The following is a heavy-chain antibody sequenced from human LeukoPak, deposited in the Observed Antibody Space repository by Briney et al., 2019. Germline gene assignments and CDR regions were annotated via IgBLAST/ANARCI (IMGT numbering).Heavy chain of an antibody. CDR2: IIPIFGTA. CDR3: ARYQSWKYSYGLGLDY. D-gene: IGHD5-18*01. V-gene: IGHV1-69*13. J-gene: IGHJ4*02. Sequence: RASVKVSCKASGGTFSSYAISWVRQALGQGLEWMGGIIPIFGTANYAQKFQGRVTITADESTSTAYMELSSLRSEDTAVYYCARYQSWKYSYGLGLDYWGQGTLVTVSS. CDR1: GGTFSSYA.